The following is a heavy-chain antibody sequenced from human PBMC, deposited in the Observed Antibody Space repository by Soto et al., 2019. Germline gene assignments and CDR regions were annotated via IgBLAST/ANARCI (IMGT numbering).Heavy chain of an antibody. D-gene: IGHD3-10*01. Sequence: ASVKVSCKASGYTFTSYAMHWVRQAPGQRLEWMGWINAGNGNTKYSQKFQGGVTITRDTSASTAYMELSSLRSEDTAVYYCARGGGVLLWFGELFDWFDPWGQGTLVTVSS. CDR1: GYTFTSYA. J-gene: IGHJ5*02. V-gene: IGHV1-3*01. CDR2: INAGNGNT. CDR3: ARGGGVLLWFGELFDWFDP.